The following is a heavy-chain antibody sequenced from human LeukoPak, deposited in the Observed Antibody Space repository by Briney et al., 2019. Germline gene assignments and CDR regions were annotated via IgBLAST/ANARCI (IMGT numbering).Heavy chain of an antibody. CDR1: GFIFSSYS. J-gene: IGHJ4*02. CDR3: ARAPSGGYDY. Sequence: GGSLRLSCAASGFIFSSYSMSWVRQAPGKGLEWVSGIVGSGGSTYYADSVKGRFTISRDNTKNTLYLQMSSLRVEDTAIYYCARAPSGGYDYWGQGTLVTVSS. V-gene: IGHV3-23*01. D-gene: IGHD1-26*01. CDR2: IVGSGGST.